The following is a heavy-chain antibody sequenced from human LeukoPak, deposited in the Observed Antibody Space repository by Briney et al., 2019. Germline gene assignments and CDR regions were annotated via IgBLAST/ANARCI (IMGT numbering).Heavy chain of an antibody. CDR1: GGTFSSYA. J-gene: IGHJ4*02. D-gene: IGHD1-26*01. CDR3: ARAESGSYYHFDY. Sequence: SVKVSCKASGGTFSSYAISWVRQAPGQGLEWMGRIIPIFGIANCAQKFQGRVTITADKSTSTAYMELSSLRSEDTAVYYCARAESGSYYHFDYWGQGTLVTVSS. V-gene: IGHV1-69*04. CDR2: IIPIFGIA.